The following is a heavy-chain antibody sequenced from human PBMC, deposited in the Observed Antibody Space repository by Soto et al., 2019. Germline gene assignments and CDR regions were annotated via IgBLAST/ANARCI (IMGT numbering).Heavy chain of an antibody. CDR3: ARSVVPATMRGWFDP. CDR2: VNPRSGST. J-gene: IGHJ5*02. CDR1: GYSFTTYN. V-gene: IGHV1-46*03. Sequence: QVQLVQPGAEVKKPGASVKVSCKASGYSFTTYNIHWVRQAPGQGLDWMGIVNPRSGSTVYAQRFQGRVTMTGDTSTSTVYMELSSLRSDDTAVYYCARSVVPATMRGWFDPWGQGTLVTVSS. D-gene: IGHD2-2*01.